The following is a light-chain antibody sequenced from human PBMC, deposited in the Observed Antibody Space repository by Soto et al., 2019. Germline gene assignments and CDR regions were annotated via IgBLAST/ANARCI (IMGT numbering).Light chain of an antibody. Sequence: DIQMTQSPSTLSASVGGRVTITCRASQSISSYLNWYQQKPGKAPKLLIYDASTLESGVPSRFSGSGFGTEFSLTISSLQPDDFASYYCQQYNTLSGTFGQGTKVDIK. CDR1: QSISSY. V-gene: IGKV1-5*01. J-gene: IGKJ1*01. CDR2: DAS. CDR3: QQYNTLSGT.